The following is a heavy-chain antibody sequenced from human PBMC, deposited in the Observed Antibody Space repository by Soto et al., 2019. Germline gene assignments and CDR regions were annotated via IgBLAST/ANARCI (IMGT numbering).Heavy chain of an antibody. D-gene: IGHD3-10*01. J-gene: IGHJ5*02. CDR1: GGSISSYY. CDR2: IYYSGST. CDR3: ARATRGDP. V-gene: IGHV4-59*01. Sequence: QVQLQESGPGLVKPSETLSLTCTVSGGSISSYYWTWIRQPPGKGLEWIGSIYYSGSTNYNPSLXSXVXXSMDTPKNQFSLTLTSVTAADTAIYYCARATRGDPWGQGTLVTVSS.